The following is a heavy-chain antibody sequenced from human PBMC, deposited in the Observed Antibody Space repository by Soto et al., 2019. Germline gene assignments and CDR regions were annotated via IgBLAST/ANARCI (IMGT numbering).Heavy chain of an antibody. V-gene: IGHV3-7*05. CDR1: GFTFSSYW. J-gene: IGHJ5*02. D-gene: IGHD6-6*01. CDR2: IKQDGSEK. Sequence: PGGSLRLSCAASGFTFSSYWMSWVRQAPGKWLEWVANIKQDGSEKYYVDSVKGRFTISRDNAKNSLYLQMNSLRAEDTAVYYCARTYSSSSRWFDPWGQGTLVTVSS. CDR3: ARTYSSSSRWFDP.